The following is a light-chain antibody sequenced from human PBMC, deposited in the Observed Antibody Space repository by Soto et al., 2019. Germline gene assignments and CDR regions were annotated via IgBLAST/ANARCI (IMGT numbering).Light chain of an antibody. CDR3: LQDHNYPLT. J-gene: IGKJ4*01. V-gene: IGKV1-6*01. CDR2: AAS. Sequence: AIQMTQSPSSLSVSIGDRVTITCRASQGIGNDVGWYQQKPGKAPKLLIYAASSLQSGVPSRFSGSRSSTDFTLTISSLQPEDLATYYCLQDHNYPLTFGGGTKVEIK. CDR1: QGIGND.